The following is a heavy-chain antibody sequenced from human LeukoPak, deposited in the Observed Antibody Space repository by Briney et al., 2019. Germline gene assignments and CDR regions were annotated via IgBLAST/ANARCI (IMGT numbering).Heavy chain of an antibody. CDR1: GYSISSGYY. D-gene: IGHD2-21*01. V-gene: IGHV4-38-2*01. CDR3: ARRGYCGGDCRFDY. J-gene: IGHJ4*02. CDR2: IYHNDNT. Sequence: ASETLSLTCAVSGYSISSGYYWGWIRQPPGKGLEWTGSIYHNDNTYYNASLKSRVTLSVDTSKNQFSLELSSVTAADTAVYYCARRGYCGGDCRFDYWGQGTLVTVSS.